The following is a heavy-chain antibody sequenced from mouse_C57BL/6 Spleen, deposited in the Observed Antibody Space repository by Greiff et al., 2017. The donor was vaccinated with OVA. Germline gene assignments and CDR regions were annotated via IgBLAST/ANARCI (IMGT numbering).Heavy chain of an antibody. CDR2: IYPGSGST. CDR3: ARRSNYEDFAY. CDR1: GYTFTSYW. Sequence: QVQLQQSGAELVKPGASVKMSCKASGYTFTSYWITWVKQRPGQGLEWIGDIYPGSGSTNYNEKFKSKATLTVDTSTSTAYMQLSSLTSEDSAVYYCARRSNYEDFAYWGQGTLVTVSA. J-gene: IGHJ3*01. D-gene: IGHD2-5*01. V-gene: IGHV1-55*01.